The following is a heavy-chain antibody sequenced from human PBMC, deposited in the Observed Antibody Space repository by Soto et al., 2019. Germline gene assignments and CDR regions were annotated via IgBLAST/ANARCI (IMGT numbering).Heavy chain of an antibody. V-gene: IGHV4-59*01. CDR1: GGSISSYY. J-gene: IGHJ5*02. CDR2: IYYSGST. CDR3: ARYEEQLAVAGITNWFDP. D-gene: IGHD6-19*01. Sequence: SETLSLTCTVSGGSISSYYWSWIRQPPGKGLEWIGYIYYSGSTNYNHSLKSRVTISVDTSKNQFSLKLSSVTAADTAVYYCARYEEQLAVAGITNWFDPWGQGTLVTVSS.